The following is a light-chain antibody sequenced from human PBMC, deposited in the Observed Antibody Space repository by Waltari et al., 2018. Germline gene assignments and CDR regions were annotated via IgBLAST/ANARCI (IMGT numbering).Light chain of an antibody. V-gene: IGKV4-1*01. CDR1: QSVLSSTNSNNY. CDR2: WAS. CDR3: QQYYTTPCT. J-gene: IGKJ2*02. Sequence: DIVLTQSPDSLALSLGERATISCRSSQSVLSSTNSNNYLAWYQQRTGQPPKLLVYWASTRVSGVPDRFDGSGSGIDFTRTISSLQAEDLAVYYCQQYYTTPCTFGQGTRLEIK.